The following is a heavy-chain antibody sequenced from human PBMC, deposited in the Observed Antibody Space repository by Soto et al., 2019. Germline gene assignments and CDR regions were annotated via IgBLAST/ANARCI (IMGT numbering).Heavy chain of an antibody. V-gene: IGHV6-1*01. CDR1: GDSVSSNSAA. Sequence: SQTLALTCAISGDSVSSNSAAWNWIRHSPSRGLECLGRTYYKSKWYHSHGDSMIRRITINPDTTKNQFSLQLNSATPEDTAVYYCATWRFDYWGQGTLVTVSS. CDR3: ATWRFDY. J-gene: IGHJ4*02. CDR2: TYYKSKWYH.